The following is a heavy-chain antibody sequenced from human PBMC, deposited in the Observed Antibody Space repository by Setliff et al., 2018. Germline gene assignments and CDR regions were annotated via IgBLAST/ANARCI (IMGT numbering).Heavy chain of an antibody. V-gene: IGHV3-33*06. D-gene: IGHD3-22*01. J-gene: IGHJ5*01. CDR1: GFTFSSYG. Sequence: GGSLRLSCAASGFTFSSYGMHWVRQAPGKGLEWVAVIWYDGTNKYYADSVKGRFTISRDNSKNTLYLQMNSLRAEDTAVYYCAKPHYDSSGSYQGWFDSWGQGTPVTVSS. CDR3: AKPHYDSSGSYQGWFDS. CDR2: IWYDGTNK.